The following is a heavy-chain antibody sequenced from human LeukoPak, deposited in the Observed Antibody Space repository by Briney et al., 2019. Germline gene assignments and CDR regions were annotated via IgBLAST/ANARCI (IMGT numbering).Heavy chain of an antibody. CDR1: GFTFDDYA. CDR3: AKGSEWELFVPIDY. Sequence: GRSLRLSCAASGFTFDDYAMHWVRQAPGKGLEWVSGISWNSGSIGYADSVKGRFTISRDNAKNSLYLQMNSLRAEDTALYYCAKGSEWELFVPIDYWGQGTLVTVSS. V-gene: IGHV3-9*01. D-gene: IGHD1-26*01. CDR2: ISWNSGSI. J-gene: IGHJ4*02.